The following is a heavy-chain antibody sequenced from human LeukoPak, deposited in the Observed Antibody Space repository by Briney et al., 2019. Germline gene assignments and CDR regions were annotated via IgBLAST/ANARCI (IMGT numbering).Heavy chain of an antibody. CDR1: GFSFSNYW. CDR3: AREGYGGWFDP. V-gene: IGHV3-7*01. Sequence: GGSLRLSCAASGFSFSNYWMSWVRQAPGRGLEWVATIKRDGSEKYYVDSVKGRFTISRDNAKNSLYLQMNSLRAEDTAVYYCAREGYGGWFDPWGQGTLVTVSS. CDR2: IKRDGSEK. J-gene: IGHJ5*02. D-gene: IGHD5-18*01.